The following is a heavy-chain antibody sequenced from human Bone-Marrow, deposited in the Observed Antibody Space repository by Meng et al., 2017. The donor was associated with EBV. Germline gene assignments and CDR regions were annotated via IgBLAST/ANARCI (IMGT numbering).Heavy chain of an antibody. CDR1: GGTFNSDA. CDR3: ASESGRGFTPDY. Sequence: VQVVHGGAEVEWPVASGRFFCGRSGGTFNSDAVSWVRQAPGQGLGWMGGLIPMSGAPHYAQKFQGRVTITADESTSTHYMDLSNLRSDDTAMYYCASESGRGFTPDYWGQGTLVTVSS. V-gene: IGHV1-69*01. D-gene: IGHD3-10*01. J-gene: IGHJ4*02. CDR2: LIPMSGAP.